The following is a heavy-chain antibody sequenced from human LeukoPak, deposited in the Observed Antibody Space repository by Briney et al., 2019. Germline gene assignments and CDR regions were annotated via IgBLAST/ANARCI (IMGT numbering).Heavy chain of an antibody. Sequence: GESLKISCMGSGYSFTTYWIGWVRQMPGKGLEWMGIMYPGDSDIRYNPTFEGQVTISADKSISTAYLQWSSLKASGTAMYYCARGGYCTNGVCHHPLQYYYYALDVWGQGTTVTVSS. D-gene: IGHD2-8*01. CDR2: MYPGDSDI. V-gene: IGHV5-51*01. CDR3: ARGGYCTNGVCHHPLQYYYYALDV. CDR1: GYSFTTYW. J-gene: IGHJ6*02.